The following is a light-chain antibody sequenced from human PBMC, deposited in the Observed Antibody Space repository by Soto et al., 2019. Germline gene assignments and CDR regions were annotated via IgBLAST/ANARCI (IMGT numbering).Light chain of an antibody. Sequence: IPMTQSPSSLSASFGDRVTIXXRASQDINRWLAWHQQKPGEAPNLXIFSASSLQVGVPSRFSGSGSGTHFTLTITNLQPEDVATYYCQQAHSFPLTFGPGTKVDIK. CDR1: QDINRW. CDR2: SAS. CDR3: QQAHSFPLT. V-gene: IGKV1-12*01. J-gene: IGKJ3*01.